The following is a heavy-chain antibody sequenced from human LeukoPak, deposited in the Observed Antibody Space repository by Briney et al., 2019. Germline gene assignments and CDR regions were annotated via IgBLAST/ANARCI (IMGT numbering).Heavy chain of an antibody. J-gene: IGHJ4*02. CDR2: INPNSGGT. CDR1: GYTFTGYS. V-gene: IGHV1-2*06. Sequence: GASVKVSCKASGYTFTGYSMHWVRQAPGQGLEWMGRINPNSGGTNYAQKFQGRVTMTRDTSISTAYMELSRLRSDDTAVYYCARSEAPYYFDYWGQGTLVTVSS. CDR3: ARSEAPYYFDY.